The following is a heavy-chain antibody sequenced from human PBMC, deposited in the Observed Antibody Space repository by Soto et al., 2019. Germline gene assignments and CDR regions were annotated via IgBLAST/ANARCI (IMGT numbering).Heavy chain of an antibody. CDR3: ASGSRDCSGGSCYSH. CDR1: GYSFAGYW. J-gene: IGHJ4*02. V-gene: IGHV5-10-1*01. Sequence: PGESLKISCMGSGYSFAGYWITWVRQMPGKGLEWMGRIDPSDSQTYYSPSFRGHVTISAAKSITTVFLQWSSLRASDTAIYYCASGSRDCSGGSCYSHWGQGTLVTVSS. D-gene: IGHD2-15*01. CDR2: IDPSDSQT.